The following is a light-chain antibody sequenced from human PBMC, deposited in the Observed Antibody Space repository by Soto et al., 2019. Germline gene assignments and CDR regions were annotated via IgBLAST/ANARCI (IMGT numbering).Light chain of an antibody. V-gene: IGKV3-11*01. J-gene: IGKJ3*01. CDR1: QSVANY. CDR3: QQRSHWPRT. Sequence: VLTQSPATRSLSPGDKAALSCMASQSVANYLAWYQQRPGQPPRLLIFDASDRASDIPPRFSGSGSGTDFTLTISSLEPEDFAVYFCQQRSHWPRTFGPGTRVDIK. CDR2: DAS.